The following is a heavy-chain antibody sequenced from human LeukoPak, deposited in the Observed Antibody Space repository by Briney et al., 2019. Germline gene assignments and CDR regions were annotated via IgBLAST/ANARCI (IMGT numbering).Heavy chain of an antibody. CDR2: ISGSGGST. CDR1: GFTFSSYA. D-gene: IGHD6-13*01. Sequence: GGSLRLSCAASGFTFSSYAMNWVRQAPGKGLEWVSVISGSGGSTYYADSVKGRFTISRDNSKNTLYQQMNSLRAEDTAVYYCAKGSSNWYLFDYRGQGTLVTVSS. V-gene: IGHV3-23*01. J-gene: IGHJ4*02. CDR3: AKGSSNWYLFDY.